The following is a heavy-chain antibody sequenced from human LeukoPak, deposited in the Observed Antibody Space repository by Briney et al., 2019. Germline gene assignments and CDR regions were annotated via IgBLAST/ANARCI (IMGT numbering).Heavy chain of an antibody. V-gene: IGHV1-2*02. CDR3: ARGDGDGPARRAFDI. Sequence: ASVKVSCKASGYTFTDYYMHWVRQAPGQGLEWMGWINPTSGDTNYLQKFQGRVIMTRDTSISTAYMELSRVRSDDTAVYYCARGDGDGPARRAFDIWGQGTMVTVSS. CDR1: GYTFTDYY. CDR2: INPTSGDT. D-gene: IGHD7-27*01. J-gene: IGHJ3*02.